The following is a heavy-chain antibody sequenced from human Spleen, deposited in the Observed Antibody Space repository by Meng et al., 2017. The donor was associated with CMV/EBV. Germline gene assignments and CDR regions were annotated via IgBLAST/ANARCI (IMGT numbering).Heavy chain of an antibody. CDR1: GFTFSSYS. J-gene: IGHJ5*02. CDR3: ARTKLRYFDWLSYNWFDT. Sequence: EVQLVESGGGLVKPGGSLRLSGAASGFTFSSYSMNWVRQAPGKGLEWVASISSSSSYIYYADSVKGRFTISRDNAKNSLYLQMNSLRAEDTAVYYCARTKLRYFDWLSYNWFDTWGQGTLVTVAS. V-gene: IGHV3-21*01. D-gene: IGHD3-9*01. CDR2: ISSSSSYI.